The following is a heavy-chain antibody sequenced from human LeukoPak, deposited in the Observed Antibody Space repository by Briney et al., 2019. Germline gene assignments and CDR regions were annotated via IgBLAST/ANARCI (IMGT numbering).Heavy chain of an antibody. D-gene: IGHD3-16*02. Sequence: PGGSLGLSCAASGFTFSTYWMHWVRQAPGKGLLWVSRINSDGSSTSYADSVKGRFTISRDNAKNTLYLQMNSLRVEDTAVYYCARGFITFGGVIVDYWGQGTLVTVSS. V-gene: IGHV3-74*01. CDR2: INSDGSST. CDR3: ARGFITFGGVIVDY. J-gene: IGHJ4*02. CDR1: GFTFSTYW.